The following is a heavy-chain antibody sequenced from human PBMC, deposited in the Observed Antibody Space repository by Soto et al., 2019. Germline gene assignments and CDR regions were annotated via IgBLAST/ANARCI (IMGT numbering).Heavy chain of an antibody. CDR2: INPNSGGT. Sequence: QVQLVQSGAEVKKPGASVKVSCKASGYTFTGYYMHWVRQAPGQGLEWMGWINPNSGGTNYAQKFQGWVTMTRDTSISTAYMELSRLRSDDTAVYYCARGDAYYDILCRFGGSWGFDPWGQGTLVTVSS. D-gene: IGHD3-9*01. CDR1: GYTFTGYY. CDR3: ARGDAYYDILCRFGGSWGFDP. V-gene: IGHV1-2*04. J-gene: IGHJ5*02.